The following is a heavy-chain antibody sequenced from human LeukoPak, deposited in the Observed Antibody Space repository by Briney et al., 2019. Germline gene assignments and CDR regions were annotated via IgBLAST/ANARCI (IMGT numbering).Heavy chain of an antibody. CDR1: GGSISSSSYY. J-gene: IGHJ4*02. Sequence: PSETLSLTCTVSGGSISSSSYYWGWIRQPPGKELQWIASVYYSGRTNYSPSLKSRVTISVDTSKNQFSLKLSSVTAADTAVYYCARRYGTVDYWGQGTLVTVSS. CDR2: VYYSGRT. D-gene: IGHD1-1*01. CDR3: ARRYGTVDY. V-gene: IGHV4-39*07.